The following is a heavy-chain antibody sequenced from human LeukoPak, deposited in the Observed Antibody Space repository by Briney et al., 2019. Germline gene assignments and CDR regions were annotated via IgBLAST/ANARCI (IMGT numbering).Heavy chain of an antibody. D-gene: IGHD2-15*01. V-gene: IGHV3-7*01. CDR3: AKDGSGGGWKWFDP. Sequence: QPGGSLRLSCAASGFTFSSYWMSWVRQAPGKGLEWVANIKQDGSEKYYVDSVKGRFTISRDNAKNSLYLQMNSLRAEDTAVYYCAKDGSGGGWKWFDPWGQGTLVTVSS. CDR1: GFTFSSYW. J-gene: IGHJ5*02. CDR2: IKQDGSEK.